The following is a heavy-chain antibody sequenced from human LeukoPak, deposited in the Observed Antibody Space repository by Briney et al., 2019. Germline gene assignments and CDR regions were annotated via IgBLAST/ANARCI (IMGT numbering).Heavy chain of an antibody. CDR2: INPNSGGT. CDR1: GYTFTGYY. CDR3: ARDLGIAAAAAYWYFDL. J-gene: IGHJ2*01. D-gene: IGHD6-13*01. Sequence: ASVKVSCKASGYTFTGYYMHWVRQAPGQGLEWMGWINPNSGGTNYAQKFQGRVTMTRDTSISTAYTELSRLRSDDTAVYYCARDLGIAAAAAYWYFDLWGRGTLVTVSS. V-gene: IGHV1-2*02.